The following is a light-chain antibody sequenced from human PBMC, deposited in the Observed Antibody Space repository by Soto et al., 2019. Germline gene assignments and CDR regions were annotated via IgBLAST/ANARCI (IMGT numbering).Light chain of an antibody. CDR3: QQYDNPLIT. J-gene: IGKJ5*01. V-gene: IGKV1-33*01. CDR2: DAS. Sequence: DIQMTQSPSSLSASVGDKVTITCQASHDINDYLNWYQQKPGKAPKLLIYDASNLQSGVPLRFSGSGSWTHFTLTITTVQPEDFATYYCQQYDNPLITFGPGTRLEIK. CDR1: HDINDY.